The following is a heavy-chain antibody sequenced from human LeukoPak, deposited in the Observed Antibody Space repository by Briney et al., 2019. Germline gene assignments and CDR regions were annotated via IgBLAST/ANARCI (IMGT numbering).Heavy chain of an antibody. V-gene: IGHV3-23*01. J-gene: IGHJ4*02. CDR2: ISGSGA. CDR1: GFIVSSYD. Sequence: AGTLRLSCAASGFIVSSYDRTWVRQAPGKGLEWVSHISGSGAYYANSVQGRFTTSRDSSRNTLYLQMSSMRAEDTAIYYCAKRPNILVGPAGHDYWGEGTLVTVSS. D-gene: IGHD2-21*01. CDR3: AKRPNILVGPAGHDY.